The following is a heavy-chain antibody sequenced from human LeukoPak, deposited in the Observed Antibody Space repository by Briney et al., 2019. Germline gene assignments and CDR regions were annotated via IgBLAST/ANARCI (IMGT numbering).Heavy chain of an antibody. CDR1: GFTFSDYN. J-gene: IGHJ4*02. CDR3: AKRGVVIRVILVGFHKEAYYFDS. CDR2: ITNSGSTI. Sequence: GGTLRHSCAASGFTFSDYNMNWLRQAPGKGLEWVSYITNSGSTIRYADSVKGRFTISRDNPKNTLYLQMNSLRAEDTAVYFCAKRGVVIRVILVGFHKEAYYFDSWGQGALVTVSS. V-gene: IGHV3-11*01. D-gene: IGHD3-22*01.